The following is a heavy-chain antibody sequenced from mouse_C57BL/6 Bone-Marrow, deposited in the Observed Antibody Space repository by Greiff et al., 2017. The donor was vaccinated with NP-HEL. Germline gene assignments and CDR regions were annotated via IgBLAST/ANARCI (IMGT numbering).Heavy chain of an antibody. D-gene: IGHD1-1*01. V-gene: IGHV1-82*01. CDR2: IYPEDGDT. CDR3: ARYYYGSSSYYAMDY. J-gene: IGHJ4*01. Sequence: QVQLQQSGPELVKPGASVKISCKASGYAFSSSWMNWVKQRPGKGLEWIGRIYPEDGDTNYNGKFKGKATLTADKSSSTAYMQLSSLTSEDSAVYFCARYYYGSSSYYAMDYWGQGTSVTVSS. CDR1: GYAFSSSW.